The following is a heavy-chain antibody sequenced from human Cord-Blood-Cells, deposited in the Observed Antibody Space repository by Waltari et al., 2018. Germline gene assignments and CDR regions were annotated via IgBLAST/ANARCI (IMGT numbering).Heavy chain of an antibody. CDR2: INPNSGGT. D-gene: IGHD6-13*01. J-gene: IGHJ5*02. CDR1: GYTFTAYY. CDR3: ARSARAARTSSSWYEFDP. Sequence: QVQLVQSGAEVTKPGASVKVSCKASGYTFTAYYMHWVRQAPGQGLEWMGWINPNSGGTNYAQKFQGWVTMTRDTSISTAYMELSRLRSDDTAVYYCARSARAARTSSSWYEFDPWGQGTLVTVSS. V-gene: IGHV1-2*04.